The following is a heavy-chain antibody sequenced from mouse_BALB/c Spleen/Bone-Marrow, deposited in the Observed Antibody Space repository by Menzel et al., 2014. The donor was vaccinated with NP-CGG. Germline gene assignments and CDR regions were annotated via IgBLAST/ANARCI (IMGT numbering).Heavy chain of an antibody. CDR1: GYTFTDYI. D-gene: IGHD2-4*01. J-gene: IGHJ4*01. V-gene: IGHV1-62-2*01. CDR2: FYPGSNSI. CDR3: ARHEEGGYDYDVGSYAMDY. Sequence: VKVVESGAGLVKPGASVKLSCKAPGYTFTDYIIHWVKQRSGQGLEWIGWFYPGSNSIKYNEKFKDKATLTADKSSSTVYMELSRLTSEDSAVYFCARHEEGGYDYDVGSYAMDYWGQGTSVTVSS.